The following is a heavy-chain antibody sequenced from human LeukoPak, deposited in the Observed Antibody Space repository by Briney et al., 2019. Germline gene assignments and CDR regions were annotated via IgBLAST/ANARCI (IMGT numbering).Heavy chain of an antibody. CDR1: GFTFSSYA. V-gene: IGHV3-23*01. CDR3: AKNLDYGDYSPFDY. J-gene: IGHJ4*02. D-gene: IGHD4-17*01. CDR2: ISGSGGST. Sequence: GGSLRLFCAASGFTFSSYAMRWVRQAPGKGLEWVSAISGSGGSTYYADSVKGRFTISRDNSKNTLYLQMNSLRAEDTAVYYCAKNLDYGDYSPFDYWGQGTLVTVSS.